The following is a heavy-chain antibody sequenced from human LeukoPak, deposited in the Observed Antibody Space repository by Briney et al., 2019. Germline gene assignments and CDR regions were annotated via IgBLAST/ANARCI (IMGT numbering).Heavy chain of an antibody. J-gene: IGHJ6*03. Sequence: GASVKVSCKASGGTFSSYAISWVRQAPGQGLEWMGGIIPIFGTANYAQKLQGRVTMTTDTSTSTAYMELRSLRSDDTAVYYCARGASGSYGYYYYMDVWGKGTTVTVSS. CDR3: ARGASGSYGYYYYMDV. V-gene: IGHV1-69*05. CDR1: GGTFSSYA. D-gene: IGHD1-26*01. CDR2: IIPIFGTA.